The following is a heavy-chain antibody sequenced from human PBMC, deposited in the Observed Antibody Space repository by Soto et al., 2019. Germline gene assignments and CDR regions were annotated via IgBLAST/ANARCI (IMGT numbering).Heavy chain of an antibody. J-gene: IGHJ4*02. CDR3: AKGHLTTTVTTVGY. Sequence: QVQLVESGGGVVQPGRSLRLSCAASGFTFSNYGMHWVRQAPGKGLEWVAVISYHGSDKYYADSVKGRFTISRDNSKNTLYLQMDSLRAETTAVYYFAKGHLTTTVTTVGYWGQGTLVTVSS. D-gene: IGHD4-17*01. CDR2: ISYHGSDK. CDR1: GFTFSNYG. V-gene: IGHV3-30*18.